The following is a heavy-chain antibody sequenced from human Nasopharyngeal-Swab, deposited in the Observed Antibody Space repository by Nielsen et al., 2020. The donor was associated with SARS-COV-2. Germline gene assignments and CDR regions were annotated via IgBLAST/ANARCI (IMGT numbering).Heavy chain of an antibody. J-gene: IGHJ4*02. D-gene: IGHD3-10*01. CDR2: ITWNSGNK. CDR3: ATDRDNYGSGTFDY. CDR1: GFTFENYA. Sequence: SLKISCAASGFTFENYAMHWVRQPPGKGLEWVSGITWNSGNKGYAESVQGRFTISRDNAQNSLYLQMNSLRAEDTAIYYCATDRDNYGSGTFDYWGQGTLVTVAS. V-gene: IGHV3-9*01.